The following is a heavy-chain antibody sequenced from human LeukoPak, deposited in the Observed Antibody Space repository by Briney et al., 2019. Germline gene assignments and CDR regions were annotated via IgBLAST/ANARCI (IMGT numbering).Heavy chain of an antibody. V-gene: IGHV3-30*03. CDR2: ISYDGSNK. CDR3: ARGAEHYDILTGYYTGMEAFYFDY. J-gene: IGHJ4*02. D-gene: IGHD3-9*01. Sequence: PGGSLRLSCAASGFTFSTYGMHWVRQAPGKGLEWVAVISYDGSNKYYVDSVKGRLTISRDNSKNTVFLQMNSLRAEDTAVYYCARGAEHYDILTGYYTGMEAFYFDYWGQGTLVTVSS. CDR1: GFTFSTYG.